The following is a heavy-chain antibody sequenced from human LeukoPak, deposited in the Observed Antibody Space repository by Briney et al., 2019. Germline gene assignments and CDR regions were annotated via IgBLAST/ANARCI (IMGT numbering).Heavy chain of an antibody. Sequence: ASVKVSRKASGYTFTGYYMHWVRQAPGQGLEWMGWINPNSGGTNYEQKFQGRVTMTRDTSISTAYMELSRLRSDDTAVYYCARSDSEGATNGYYWGQGTLVTVSS. CDR2: INPNSGGT. CDR1: GYTFTGYY. CDR3: ARSDSEGATNGYY. V-gene: IGHV1-2*02. J-gene: IGHJ4*02. D-gene: IGHD1-26*01.